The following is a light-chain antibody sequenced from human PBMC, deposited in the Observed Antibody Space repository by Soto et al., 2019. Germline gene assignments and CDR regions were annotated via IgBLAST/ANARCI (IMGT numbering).Light chain of an antibody. CDR2: GAS. V-gene: IGKV3-20*01. J-gene: IGKJ1*01. Sequence: ETVLTQSPGTLSLSPGKRTTLSCRASQSVSSSYLAWYQQKPGQAPRLLIYGASNRATGIPDRFSGSGSGTDFTLTISRLEPEDFAVYYCQQYGSSGTFGQGTK. CDR1: QSVSSSY. CDR3: QQYGSSGT.